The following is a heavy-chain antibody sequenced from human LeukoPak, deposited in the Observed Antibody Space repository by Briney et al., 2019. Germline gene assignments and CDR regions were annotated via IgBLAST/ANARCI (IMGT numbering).Heavy chain of an antibody. D-gene: IGHD3-10*01. CDR1: GFTFSSYE. Sequence: GGSLRLSCAASGFTFSSYEMNWVRQAPGKGLEWVSYISSSGSTIYYADSVKGRFTISRDNAKNSLYLQMNSLRAEDTAVYYCARARPELLWFGESPYWYFDLWGRGTLVTVSS. V-gene: IGHV3-48*03. J-gene: IGHJ2*01. CDR2: ISSSGSTI. CDR3: ARARPELLWFGESPYWYFDL.